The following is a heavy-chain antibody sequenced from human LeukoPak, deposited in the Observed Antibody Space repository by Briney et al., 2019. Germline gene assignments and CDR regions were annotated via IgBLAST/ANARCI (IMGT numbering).Heavy chain of an antibody. CDR1: GFTVSSNY. CDR2: IYSGGST. Sequence: GGSLRLSCAASGFTVSSNYMSWVRQAPGKGLEWVSVIYSGGSTYYADSVKGRFTISRDNSKNTLYLQMNSLRAEDTAVYYCARGKMATTYFDYWGQGTLVTVSS. CDR3: ARGKMATTYFDY. J-gene: IGHJ4*02. V-gene: IGHV3-53*01. D-gene: IGHD5-24*01.